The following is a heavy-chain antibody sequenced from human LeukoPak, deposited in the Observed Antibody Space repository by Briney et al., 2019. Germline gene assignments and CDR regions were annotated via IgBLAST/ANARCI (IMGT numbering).Heavy chain of an antibody. CDR3: AKANWGSSYYFDN. J-gene: IGHJ4*02. V-gene: IGHV3-43*02. Sequence: GGSLRLPCAASGFSFDDYAMHWVRLAPGKGLEWVSLISGDGGSTYSADSVEGRFTISRDNSKNSLSLQMDSLRTEDTALYYCAKANWGSSYYFDNWGQGTLVTVSS. D-gene: IGHD7-27*01. CDR1: GFSFDDYA. CDR2: ISGDGGST.